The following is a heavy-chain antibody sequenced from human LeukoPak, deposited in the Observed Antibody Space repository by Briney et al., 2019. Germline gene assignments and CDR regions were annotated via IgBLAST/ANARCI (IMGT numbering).Heavy chain of an antibody. CDR2: IYYSGST. D-gene: IGHD6-19*01. CDR3: ARGSSGWKNYFDY. Sequence: PSETLSLTCTVSGGSISSSSYYWSWIRQPPGKGLEWIGYIYYSGSTNYNPSLKSRVTISVDTSKNQFSLKLSSVTAADTAVYYCARGSSGWKNYFDYWGQGTLVTVSS. J-gene: IGHJ4*02. CDR1: GGSISSSSYY. V-gene: IGHV4-61*01.